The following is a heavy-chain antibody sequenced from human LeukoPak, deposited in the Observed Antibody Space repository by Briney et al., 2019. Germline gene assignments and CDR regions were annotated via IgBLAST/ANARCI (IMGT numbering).Heavy chain of an antibody. CDR1: GFTFDDYT. J-gene: IGHJ4*02. CDR2: ISWDGGST. CDR3: AKGYSSGWYHLWSAGPYFDY. V-gene: IGHV3-43*01. D-gene: IGHD6-19*01. Sequence: GGSLRLSCAASGFTFDDYTMHWVRQAPGKGLEWVSLISWDGGSTYYADSVKGRFTISRDNSKNTLYLQMNSLRAEDTAVYYCAKGYSSGWYHLWSAGPYFDYWGQGTLVTVSS.